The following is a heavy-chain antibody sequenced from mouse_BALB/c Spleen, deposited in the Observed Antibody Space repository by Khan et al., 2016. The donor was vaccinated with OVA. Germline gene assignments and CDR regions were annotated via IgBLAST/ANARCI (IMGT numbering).Heavy chain of an antibody. Sequence: QVQLKQSGPGLVAPSQSLSITCTVSGFSLTSYGVHWVRQPPGKGLEWLGVIWAGGSTQYNSALLSRLSINNNNTKSQVYLNMNSVQTDDTAMYYCARLEDLWGQGTTVTVAS. CDR3: ARLEDL. CDR2: IWAGGST. J-gene: IGHJ2*01. V-gene: IGHV2-9*02. CDR1: GFSLTSYG.